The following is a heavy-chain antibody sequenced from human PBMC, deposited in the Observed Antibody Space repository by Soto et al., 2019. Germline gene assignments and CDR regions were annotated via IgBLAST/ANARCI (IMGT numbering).Heavy chain of an antibody. J-gene: IGHJ4*02. CDR3: ARLVYDTRLNYMYFDF. CDR2: IFHDGTA. D-gene: IGHD3-10*01. V-gene: IGHV4-4*02. CDR1: GVSISSGNW. Sequence: SETLSLTCAVSGVSISSGNWWTWVRQSPQRGLECIGEIFHDGTADYYPSFERRVAISVDTSKNQFSLKLTSVTAADTAIYFCARLVYDTRLNYMYFDFWGQGTLVTVSS.